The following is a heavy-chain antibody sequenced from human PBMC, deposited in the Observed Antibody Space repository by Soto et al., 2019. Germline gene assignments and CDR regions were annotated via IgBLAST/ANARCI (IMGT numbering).Heavy chain of an antibody. J-gene: IGHJ6*02. V-gene: IGHV1-69*13. CDR1: GGTFSSYA. CDR2: IIPIFGTA. D-gene: IGHD5-18*01. CDR3: ARDSPRQLHVDTATVRGPYGMDV. Sequence: GASVKVSCKASGGTFSSYAISWVRQAPGQGLEWMGGIIPIFGTANYAQKFQGRVTITADESTSTAYMELSSLRSEDTAVYYCARDSPRQLHVDTATVRGPYGMDVWGQGTTVTVSS.